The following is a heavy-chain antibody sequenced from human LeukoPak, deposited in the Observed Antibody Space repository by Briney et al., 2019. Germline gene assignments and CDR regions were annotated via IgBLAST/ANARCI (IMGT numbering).Heavy chain of an antibody. CDR1: GFTFIYYA. D-gene: IGHD5-24*01. CDR2: ISSNGGNT. Sequence: GGSLRLSCSASGFTFIYYAMHWVRQAPEKGLEYVSGISSNGGNTYYADSVKGSFTMSRANTNNTLYLQMSSLRAEDTALYYCVKDRGQSIETAGHFGSWGQGTLVTVSS. CDR3: VKDRGQSIETAGHFGS. J-gene: IGHJ4*02. V-gene: IGHV3-64D*06.